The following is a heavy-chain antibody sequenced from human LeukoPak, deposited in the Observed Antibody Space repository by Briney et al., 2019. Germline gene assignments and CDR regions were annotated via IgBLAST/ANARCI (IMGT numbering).Heavy chain of an antibody. Sequence: ASVKVSCKASGYTFTGYYMHWVRQAPGQGLEWMGWINPNSGGTNYAQKFQGRVTMTRDTSISTAYMELSRLRSDDTAVYYCARDLSGVTGYTYGRGIDYWGQGTLVTVSS. J-gene: IGHJ4*02. CDR2: INPNSGGT. CDR3: ARDLSGVTGYTYGRGIDY. CDR1: GYTFTGYY. V-gene: IGHV1-2*02. D-gene: IGHD5-18*01.